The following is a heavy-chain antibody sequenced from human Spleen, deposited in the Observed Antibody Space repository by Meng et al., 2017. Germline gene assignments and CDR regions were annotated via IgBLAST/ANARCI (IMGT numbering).Heavy chain of an antibody. CDR1: GGSITSNNR. CDR2: IYHSGSA. D-gene: IGHD1-7*01. CDR3: ARKYGNYPYYFDY. Sequence: QVPLQEAGPGLVKPSGTLSLTCGVSGGSITSNNRWSWVRQPPGKGLEWIGEIYHSGSANYNPSLKSRLTISVDKSKTQFSLTLSSVTAADTAVYYCARKYGNYPYYFDYWGQGTLVTVSS. V-gene: IGHV4-4*02. J-gene: IGHJ4*02.